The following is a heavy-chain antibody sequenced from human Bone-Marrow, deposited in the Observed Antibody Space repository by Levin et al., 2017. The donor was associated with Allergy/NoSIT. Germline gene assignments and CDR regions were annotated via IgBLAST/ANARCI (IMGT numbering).Heavy chain of an antibody. CDR2: ISSSSSYI. V-gene: IGHV3-21*01. CDR1: GFTFSSYS. Sequence: GESLKISCAASGFTFSSYSMNWVRQAPGKGLEWVSSISSSSSYIYYADSVKGRFTISRDNAKNSLYLQMNSLRAEDTAVYYCARVFGYGYHIDYWGQGTLVTVSS. D-gene: IGHD5-18*01. J-gene: IGHJ4*02. CDR3: ARVFGYGYHIDY.